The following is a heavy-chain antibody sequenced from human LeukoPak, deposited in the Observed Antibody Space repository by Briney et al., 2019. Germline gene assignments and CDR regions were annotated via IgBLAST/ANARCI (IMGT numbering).Heavy chain of an antibody. V-gene: IGHV3-23*01. Sequence: GGSLRLSCAASGFTFSSYAMSWVRQAPGKGLEWVSAISGSGGSTYYADSVKGRFTISRDNSKNTLYLQMNSRRDEDTAVYYCAKTPYSNPFRVPFDYWGQGTQVTVSS. D-gene: IGHD4-11*01. CDR1: GFTFSSYA. CDR2: ISGSGGST. J-gene: IGHJ4*02. CDR3: AKTPYSNPFRVPFDY.